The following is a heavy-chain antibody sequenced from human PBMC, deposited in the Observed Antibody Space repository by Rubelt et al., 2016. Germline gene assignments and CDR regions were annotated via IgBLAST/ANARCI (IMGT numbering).Heavy chain of an antibody. CDR1: GGSLSGYS. CDR2: FSYSGRT. J-gene: IGHJ4*02. V-gene: IGHV4-34*01. Sequence: QVQLKQWGAGLLKPSETLSLTCAVYGGSLSGYSWSWIRQSPEKGLEWIGSFSYSGRTYYNPSLKSRVTISEDTSKNQFSRERRSVTAADTAVYYCARSFMVVSAIDYWGQGTLVTVSS. D-gene: IGHD2-15*01. CDR3: ARSFMVVSAIDY.